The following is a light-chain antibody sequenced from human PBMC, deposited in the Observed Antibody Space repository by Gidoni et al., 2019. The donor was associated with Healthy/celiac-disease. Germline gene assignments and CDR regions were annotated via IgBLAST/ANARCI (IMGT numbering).Light chain of an antibody. CDR3: MQALQTPPT. J-gene: IGKJ2*01. V-gene: IGKV2-28*01. CDR2: LGS. CDR1: QSLLQSNGYNY. Sequence: DIVMTQSPLSLPVTPGEPASISCRSSQSLLQSNGYNYLDWYLQKPGQSPQLLIYLGSNRASGVPERFSGSGSGTDFTLKISRVEAEDVGVYYCMQALQTPPTFGQGTKLEIK.